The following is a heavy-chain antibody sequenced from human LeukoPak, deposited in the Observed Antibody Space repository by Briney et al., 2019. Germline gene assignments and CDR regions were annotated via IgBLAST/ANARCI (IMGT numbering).Heavy chain of an antibody. Sequence: SETLSLTCTVSGDSISSGGHYWSWIRQHPGKGLEWIGYIYNSVSTYYNPSLKSRVIISDDASKNQFSLNLISVTAADTAVYYCAREVYCGSGRRYFDYWGQGTQVTVSS. D-gene: IGHD3-10*01. CDR1: GDSISSGGHY. V-gene: IGHV4-31*03. CDR2: IYNSVST. J-gene: IGHJ4*02. CDR3: AREVYCGSGRRYFDY.